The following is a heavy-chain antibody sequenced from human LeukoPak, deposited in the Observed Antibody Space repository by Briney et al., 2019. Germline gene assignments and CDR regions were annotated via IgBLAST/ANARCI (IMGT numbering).Heavy chain of an antibody. CDR2: TYYRSKWYN. J-gene: IGHJ6*03. CDR1: GDSVSSNSAA. CDR3: ARGRYSSSWSEPSYYYYMDV. Sequence: SQTLSLTCAISGDSVSSNSAAWNWIRQSPSRGLEWLGRTYYRSKWYNDCAVSVKSRITINPDTSKNQFSLQLNSVTPEDTAVYYCARGRYSSSWSEPSYYYYMDVWGKGTTVTVSS. D-gene: IGHD6-13*01. V-gene: IGHV6-1*01.